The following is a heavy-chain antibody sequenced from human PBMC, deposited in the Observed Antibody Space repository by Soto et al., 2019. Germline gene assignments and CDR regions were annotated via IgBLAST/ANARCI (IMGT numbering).Heavy chain of an antibody. CDR1: GFTFSSYA. D-gene: IGHD2-2*01. J-gene: IGHJ6*02. CDR3: ARGDIVLVPARYDMDV. V-gene: IGHV3-30-3*01. Sequence: QVQLVESGGGVVQPGRSLRLSCAASGFTFSSYAMHWVRQAPGKGLEWVAVISYDGSNKYYADSVKGRFTISRDNSKNTLYLQMNSLRAEDTAVYYCARGDIVLVPARYDMDVWGQGTTVTVSS. CDR2: ISYDGSNK.